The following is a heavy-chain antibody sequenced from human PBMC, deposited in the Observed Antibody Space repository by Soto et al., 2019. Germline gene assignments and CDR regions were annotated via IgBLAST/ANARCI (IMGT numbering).Heavy chain of an antibody. CDR1: GFSFSTYW. Sequence: EVQLVESGGGLVQPGGSLRLSCAGSGFSFSTYWMHWVRQVPGKGLVWVSRINGDGSRTSYADSVQGRFTISRDNAKNTLYLQMNSLTAEDTAMYYCARVGQGRYYFDFWGQGTLVTVSS. CDR2: INGDGSRT. V-gene: IGHV3-74*01. CDR3: ARVGQGRYYFDF. J-gene: IGHJ4*02.